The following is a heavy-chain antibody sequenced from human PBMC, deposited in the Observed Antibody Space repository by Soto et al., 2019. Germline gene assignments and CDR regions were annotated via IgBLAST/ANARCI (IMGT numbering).Heavy chain of an antibody. V-gene: IGHV3-21*02. D-gene: IGHD7-27*01. CDR1: TFTLSYFG. CDR3: ARNGTGVSLFDP. Sequence: EVQLVESGGGLVKPGGSLRLSCAASTFTLSYFGMNWVRQAPGKGLEWVSSISRDSAYIYYADSVKGRFTISRDNAKNSLYLQMNSLRAEDTAVYYCARNGTGVSLFDPWGQGTLVTVSS. CDR2: ISRDSAYI. J-gene: IGHJ5*02.